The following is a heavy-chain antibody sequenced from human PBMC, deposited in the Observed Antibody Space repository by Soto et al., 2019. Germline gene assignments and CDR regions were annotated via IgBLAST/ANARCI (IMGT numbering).Heavy chain of an antibody. CDR1: GVSIVNGNR. Sequence: PSETLSLTCSVSGVSIVNGNRWGWVRQSPGRGLEWIGEVSLADRSYYSPSLKSRVTISMDESKNQFSLILTSVTAADAGMYFCTRGFQYWLPTFFWGHGTRVTVSS. CDR2: VSLADRS. CDR3: TRGFQYWLPTFF. V-gene: IGHV4-4*02. J-gene: IGHJ4*01. D-gene: IGHD2-8*02.